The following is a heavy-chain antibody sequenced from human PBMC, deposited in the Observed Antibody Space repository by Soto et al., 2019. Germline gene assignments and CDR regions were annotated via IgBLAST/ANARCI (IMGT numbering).Heavy chain of an antibody. CDR2: ISSRSSYP. CDR3: ARTGGDDAYIISFFDY. J-gene: IGHJ4*02. CDR1: GFTFSDYY. Sequence: PGGALRLSCAASGFTFSDYYMSWIRQAPGKGLEWVSYISSRSSYPNYADSVKGRFTISRDNVKNSLFLQMNSLRAEDTAVYYCARTGGDDAYIISFFDYWGQGTLVTVSS. D-gene: IGHD5-12*01. V-gene: IGHV3-11*06.